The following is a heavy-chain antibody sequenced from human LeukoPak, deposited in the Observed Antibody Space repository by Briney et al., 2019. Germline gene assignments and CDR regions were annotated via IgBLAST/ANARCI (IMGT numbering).Heavy chain of an antibody. V-gene: IGHV4-59*01. D-gene: IGHD3-10*01. J-gene: IGHJ5*02. CDR1: GGSISSYY. CDR2: IYSSGST. CDR3: ARGSEKGSYNWFDP. Sequence: PSETLSLTCTVSGGSISSYYWSWFRQPPGKGLEWIGCIYSSGSTNYNPSLKSRVTISVDTSMNQFSLKLTSVTAADTAVYYCARGSEKGSYNWFDPWGQGTLVTVSS.